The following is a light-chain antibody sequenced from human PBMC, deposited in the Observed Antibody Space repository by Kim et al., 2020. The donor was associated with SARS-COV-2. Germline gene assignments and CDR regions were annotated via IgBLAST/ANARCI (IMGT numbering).Light chain of an antibody. V-gene: IGLV3-21*01. CDR1: NVGSRS. J-gene: IGLJ1*01. CDR2: YDS. CDR3: QVWDTSTDHYV. Sequence: APGKTARITCGGNNVGSRSGHWYQQKPGQAPVLVIYYDSERPSGIPERFSGSNSGNTATLTISRVEAGDEADYYCQVWDTSTDHYVFGIGTKVTVL.